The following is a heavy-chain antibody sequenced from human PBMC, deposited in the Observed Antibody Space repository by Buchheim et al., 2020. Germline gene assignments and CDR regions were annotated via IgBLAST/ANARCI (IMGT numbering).Heavy chain of an antibody. Sequence: QVQLQESGPGLVKPSQTLSLTCTVSGGSISSGSYYWSWIRQPAGKGLEWIGRAYTSGRTDYNHSLKSRVTISVDTSENQFSLKLSSVTAADTAVYFCASGIDYSDRRGLDYWGQGTL. D-gene: IGHD4-17*01. CDR1: GGSISSGSYY. CDR2: AYTSGRT. V-gene: IGHV4-61*02. J-gene: IGHJ4*02. CDR3: ASGIDYSDRRGLDY.